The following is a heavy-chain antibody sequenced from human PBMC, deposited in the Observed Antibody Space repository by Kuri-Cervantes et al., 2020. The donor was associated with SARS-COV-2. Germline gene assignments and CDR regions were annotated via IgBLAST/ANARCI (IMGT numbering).Heavy chain of an antibody. CDR2: IYYSGST. V-gene: IGHV4-59*01. Sequence: SETLSLTCTVSGGSISSYYWSWIRQPPGKGLEWIGYIYYSGSTNYNPSLKSRVTISVDTSKNQFSLKLSSVTAADTAVYYWARITIFGVVISGAFDIWGQGTMVTVSS. CDR3: ARITIFGVVISGAFDI. CDR1: GGSISSYY. J-gene: IGHJ3*02. D-gene: IGHD3-3*01.